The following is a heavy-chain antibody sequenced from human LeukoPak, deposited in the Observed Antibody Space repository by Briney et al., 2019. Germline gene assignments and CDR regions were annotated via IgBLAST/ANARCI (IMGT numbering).Heavy chain of an antibody. CDR1: DDSISSYY. J-gene: IGHJ6*02. CDR3: ARVGGTNYYYYGMDV. D-gene: IGHD1-26*01. CDR2: IYYSGST. V-gene: IGHV4-59*01. Sequence: SETLSLTCTVSDDSISSYYWSWIRQPPGKGLEWIGYIYYSGSTNYNPSLKSRVTISVDTSKNQFPLKLNSVTAADTAVYYCARVGGTNYYYYGMDVWGQGTTVTVSS.